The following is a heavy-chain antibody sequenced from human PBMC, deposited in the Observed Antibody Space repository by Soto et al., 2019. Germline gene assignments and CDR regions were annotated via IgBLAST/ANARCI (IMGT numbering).Heavy chain of an antibody. J-gene: IGHJ6*02. CDR2: IIPIFGTA. Sequence: GASVKVSCKASGGTFSSYAISWVRQAPGQGLEWMGGIIPIFGTANYAQKFQGRVTITADESTSTAYMELSSLRSEDTAVYYCARFRPQLRSLDWLSPPGVWGQGTTVTVSS. D-gene: IGHD3-3*01. CDR1: GGTFSSYA. V-gene: IGHV1-69*13. CDR3: ARFRPQLRSLDWLSPPGV.